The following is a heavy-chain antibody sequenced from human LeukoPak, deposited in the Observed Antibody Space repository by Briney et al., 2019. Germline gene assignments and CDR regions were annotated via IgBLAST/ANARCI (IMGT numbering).Heavy chain of an antibody. CDR2: IIPILGIA. Sequence: SMKVSCKASGGTLSSYAISWVRQAPGQGLEWMGRIIPILGIANYAQRFQGRVTITADKSTSTAYMELSSLRSEDTAVYYCAGYYYDSSGYDNWFDPWGQGTLVTVSS. CDR1: GGTLSSYA. CDR3: AGYYYDSSGYDNWFDP. J-gene: IGHJ5*02. D-gene: IGHD3-22*01. V-gene: IGHV1-69*04.